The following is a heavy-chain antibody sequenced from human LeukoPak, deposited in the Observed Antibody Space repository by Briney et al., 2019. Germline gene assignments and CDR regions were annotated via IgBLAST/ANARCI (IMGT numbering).Heavy chain of an antibody. Sequence: PSETLSLTCTVSGGSISSYYWSWIRQPPGKGLEWIGYIYYNGSTNYNPSLKSRVTISVDTSKNQFSLKLSSVTAADTAVYYCAGGAIWFGRANFDYWGQGTLVTVSS. D-gene: IGHD3-10*01. J-gene: IGHJ4*02. CDR2: IYYNGST. CDR1: GGSISSYY. CDR3: AGGAIWFGRANFDY. V-gene: IGHV4-59*01.